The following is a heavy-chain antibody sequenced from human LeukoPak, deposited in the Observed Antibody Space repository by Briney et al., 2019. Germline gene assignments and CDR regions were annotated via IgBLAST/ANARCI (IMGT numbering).Heavy chain of an antibody. D-gene: IGHD2-2*01. Sequence: ASVKVTCKASGYTFTSYGISWVRQAPGQGLEWMGWISAYNGNTNYAQKLQGRVTTTTDTSTSTAYMEPRSLRSDDTAVYYCARELLYCSSTSCPAAYWGQGTLVTVSS. CDR1: GYTFTSYG. CDR3: ARELLYCSSTSCPAAY. CDR2: ISAYNGNT. J-gene: IGHJ4*02. V-gene: IGHV1-18*01.